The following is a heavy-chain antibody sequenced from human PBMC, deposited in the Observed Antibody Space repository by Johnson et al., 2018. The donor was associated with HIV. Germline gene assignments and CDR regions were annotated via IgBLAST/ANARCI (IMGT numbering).Heavy chain of an antibody. CDR2: ISYDGTKK. CDR3: AREGRTAIVAVGACDI. J-gene: IGHJ3*02. Sequence: QVQLVESGGGVVQPRRSLRLSCAASGFAFSGYALHWVRQAPGQGLAWVAVISYDGTKKDYGGSVKGRFTISRDNYKNTLYLQMNSLRAEATAVYDCAREGRTAIVAVGACDIWGQGTMVTVSS. D-gene: IGHD3-22*01. V-gene: IGHV3-30*04. CDR1: GFAFSGYA.